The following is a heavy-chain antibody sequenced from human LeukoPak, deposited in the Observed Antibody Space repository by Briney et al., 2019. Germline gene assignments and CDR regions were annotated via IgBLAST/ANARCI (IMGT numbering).Heavy chain of an antibody. CDR1: GGSISYYY. CDR3: ARSQYSYDFFDY. D-gene: IGHD5-18*01. Sequence: KASETLSLTCTVSGGSISYYYWTWIRQPPGKGLEWIGSIYYSGSTNYNPSLKSRDTISVDTSKNQFSLKLSSVTAADTAMYYCARSQYSYDFFDYWGQGTLVTVSS. J-gene: IGHJ4*02. V-gene: IGHV4-59*08. CDR2: IYYSGST.